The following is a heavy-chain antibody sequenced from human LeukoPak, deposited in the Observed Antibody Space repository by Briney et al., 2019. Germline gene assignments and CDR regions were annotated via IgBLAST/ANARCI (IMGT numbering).Heavy chain of an antibody. CDR3: ARGVGSSWPFDY. CDR1: GGTFSSYA. D-gene: IGHD6-13*01. CDR2: IIPILGIA. Sequence: GASVNVSCKASGGTFSSYAISWVRQAPGQGLEWMGRIIPILGIANYAQKSQGRVTITADKSTSTAYMELSSLRSEDTAVYYCARGVGSSWPFDYWGQGTLVTVSS. V-gene: IGHV1-69*04. J-gene: IGHJ4*02.